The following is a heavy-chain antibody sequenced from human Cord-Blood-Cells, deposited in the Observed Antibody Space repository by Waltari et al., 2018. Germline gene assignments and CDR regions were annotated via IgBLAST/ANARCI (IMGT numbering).Heavy chain of an antibody. CDR3: ARATTDILTGYHPYGMDV. J-gene: IGHJ6*02. V-gene: IGHV1-69*06. D-gene: IGHD3-9*01. CDR2: IIPIFGTA. CDR1: GGPFSSYA. Sequence: QVQLVQSGAEVQKPGSSVKVYCQASGGPFSSYAISRVRQAPGQGLEWMGGIIPIFGTANYAQKCQGRVTITADKSTSTAYMELSSLRSEDTAVYYCARATTDILTGYHPYGMDVWGQGTTVTVSS.